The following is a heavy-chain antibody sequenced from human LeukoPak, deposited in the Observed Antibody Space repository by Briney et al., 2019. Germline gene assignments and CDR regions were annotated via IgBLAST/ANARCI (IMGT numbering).Heavy chain of an antibody. CDR2: IYYSGSI. CDR3: ARDRGSDGYYYYGMDV. J-gene: IGHJ6*02. Sequence: SETLSLTCTVSGGSVSSGSYYWSWIRQPPGKGLEWIGYIYYSGSINYNPSLKSRVTISVDTSKNQFSLKLSSVTAADTAVYYCARDRGSDGYYYYGMDVWGQGTTVTVSS. D-gene: IGHD3-10*01. V-gene: IGHV4-61*01. CDR1: GGSVSSGSYY.